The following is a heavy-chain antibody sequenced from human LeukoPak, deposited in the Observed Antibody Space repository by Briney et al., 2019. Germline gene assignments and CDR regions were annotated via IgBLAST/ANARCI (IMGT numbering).Heavy chain of an antibody. J-gene: IGHJ5*02. CDR3: ARDRNLEYSSSSGRFDP. V-gene: IGHV1-46*03. CDR1: GYTFTSYY. CDR2: INPSGGST. D-gene: IGHD6-6*01. Sequence: ASVKVSCKASGYTFTSYYMHWVRQAPGQGLEWMGIINPSGGSTNYAQKFHGRVTMPRDTYPSTVYMEPSSLRPEHTAVYFCARDRNLEYSSSSGRFDPWGQGTLVTVSS.